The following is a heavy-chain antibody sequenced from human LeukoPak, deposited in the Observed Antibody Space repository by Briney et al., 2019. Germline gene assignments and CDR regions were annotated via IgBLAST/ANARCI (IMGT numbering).Heavy chain of an antibody. J-gene: IGHJ4*02. V-gene: IGHV4-59*12. Sequence: PSETLSLTCTVSGGSISGYYWSWLRQPPGEGLEWIGYISFNGNTDNSPSLKSRVTISVDTSKNQFSLKLNSVTAADTAVYYCARDNGSGDFWSGYYSGVSYIPDSWGQGTLVTVSS. CDR2: ISFNGNT. D-gene: IGHD3-3*01. CDR1: GGSISGYY. CDR3: ARDNGSGDFWSGYYSGVSYIPDS.